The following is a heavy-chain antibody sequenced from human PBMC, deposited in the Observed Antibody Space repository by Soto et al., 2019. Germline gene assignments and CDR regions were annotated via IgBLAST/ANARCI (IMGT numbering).Heavy chain of an antibody. CDR1: GFTFSGYA. CDR2: ISQSASNT. V-gene: IGHV3-23*01. J-gene: IGHJ4*02. CDR3: AKRVEYSSSTHYFDS. D-gene: IGHD6-6*01. Sequence: GGSLRLSCAVSGFTFSGYAMSWVRQAPGKGLEWVSAISQSASNTYYADSVKGRFTISRDNSKNTLYLQMNSLRAEDTAVYFCAKRVEYSSSTHYFDSWGQGTLVTVSS.